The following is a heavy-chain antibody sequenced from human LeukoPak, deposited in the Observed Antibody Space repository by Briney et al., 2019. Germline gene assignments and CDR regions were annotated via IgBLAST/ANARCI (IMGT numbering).Heavy chain of an antibody. D-gene: IGHD2-2*03. J-gene: IGHJ4*02. CDR1: GGSFSGYY. CDR3: ARWIGVYWATHYFDY. V-gene: IGHV4-34*01. CDR2: INHSGST. Sequence: SETLSLTCAVYGGSFSGYYWSWIRQPPGKGLEWIGEINHSGSTNYNPSLKSRVTISVDTSKNQFSLKLNSVTAADTAVYYCARWIGVYWATHYFDYWGQGTLVTVSS.